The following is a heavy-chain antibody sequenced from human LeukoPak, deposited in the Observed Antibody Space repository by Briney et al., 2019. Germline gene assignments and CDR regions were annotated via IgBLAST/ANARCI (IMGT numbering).Heavy chain of an antibody. V-gene: IGHV3-66*01. CDR1: TFTVNTNY. Sequence: GRSLRLSCAASTFTVNTNYMTWVRQAPGKGLEWVSMIYTGGSPYYADSVKGRFTISRDNSKNTLNLQMNSLRVEDTAVYYCVPLTDGSVDQWGQGTLVTVSS. CDR2: IYTGGSP. J-gene: IGHJ4*02. D-gene: IGHD3-10*01. CDR3: VPLTDGSVDQ.